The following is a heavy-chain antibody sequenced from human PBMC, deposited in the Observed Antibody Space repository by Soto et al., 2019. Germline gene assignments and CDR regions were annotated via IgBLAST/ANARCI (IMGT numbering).Heavy chain of an antibody. V-gene: IGHV4-4*02. CDR1: GGSISSSNW. Sequence: SETLSLTCAVSGGSISSSNWWSWVRQPPGKGLEWIGEIYHSGSTNYNPSLKSRVTISVDKSKNQFSLKLSSVTAADTAVYYCARALYSGYDSTYDYWGQGTLVTVSS. CDR2: IYHSGST. CDR3: ARALYSGYDSTYDY. J-gene: IGHJ4*02. D-gene: IGHD5-12*01.